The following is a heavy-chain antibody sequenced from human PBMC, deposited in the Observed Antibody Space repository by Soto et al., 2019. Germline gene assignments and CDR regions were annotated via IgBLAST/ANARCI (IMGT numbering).Heavy chain of an antibody. CDR3: ARDIGSGWYYFDY. J-gene: IGHJ4*02. CDR1: GFTFSSYS. V-gene: IGHV3-48*02. Sequence: LRLSCAASGFTFSSYSMNWVRQAPGKGLEWVSYITPSSDTIYYADSVKGRFTISRDNGKNSLCLQMNSLRDEDTAVYYCARDIGSGWYYFDYWGQGNMVTVSS. CDR2: ITPSSDTI. D-gene: IGHD6-19*01.